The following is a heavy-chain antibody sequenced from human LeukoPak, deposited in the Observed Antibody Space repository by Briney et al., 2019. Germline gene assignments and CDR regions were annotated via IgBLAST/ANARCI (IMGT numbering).Heavy chain of an antibody. V-gene: IGHV3-7*01. D-gene: IGHD3-10*01. Sequence: GGSLRLSCAASGFTFSSYWMSWVRQAPGKGLEWVANIKQDGSEEYYVDSMKGRFTISRDNAKNSLYLQMNSLRDEDTAVYYCARDLTTMVRGLPLDYWGQGTLVTVSS. CDR2: IKQDGSEE. J-gene: IGHJ4*02. CDR3: ARDLTTMVRGLPLDY. CDR1: GFTFSSYW.